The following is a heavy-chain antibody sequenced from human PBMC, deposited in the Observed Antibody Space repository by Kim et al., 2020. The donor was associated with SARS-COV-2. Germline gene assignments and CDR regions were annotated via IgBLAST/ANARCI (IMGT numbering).Heavy chain of an antibody. D-gene: IGHD1-26*01. Sequence: ASVKVSCKASGYTFSTYGISWVRQVAGRGLEWIGGISVYNGDTIYAQKCQGRLTFTTDRSSNMVYMELSSLNPDDSARYYCARGEAWFDTWGQGTLVSVST. CDR3: ARGEAWFDT. J-gene: IGHJ5*02. V-gene: IGHV1-18*04. CDR2: ISVYNGDT. CDR1: GYTFSTYG.